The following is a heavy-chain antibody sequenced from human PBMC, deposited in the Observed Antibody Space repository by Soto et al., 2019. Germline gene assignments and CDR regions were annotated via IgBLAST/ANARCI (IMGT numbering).Heavy chain of an antibody. CDR1: GFTFSGSA. CDR3: TTQEIVGATGY. J-gene: IGHJ4*02. Sequence: PGGSLRLSCAASGFTFSGSAMHWVRQASGKGLEWVGRIRSKAKSYATAYAESVKGRFTISRDDSKNTAYLQMNSLKTEDTAIYHCTTQEIVGATGYWGQGT. D-gene: IGHD1-26*01. CDR2: IRSKAKSYAT. V-gene: IGHV3-73*01.